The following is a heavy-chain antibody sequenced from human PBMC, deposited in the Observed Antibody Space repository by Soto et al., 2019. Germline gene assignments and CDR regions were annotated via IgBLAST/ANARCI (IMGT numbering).Heavy chain of an antibody. V-gene: IGHV3-33*01. CDR2: IWYDGNNK. CDR3: AREAETYYYGSGSYPAPGYFDD. CDR1: GFTFSSFG. Sequence: GGSLRLSCAAAGFTFSSFGLPWVRQAPGKGVEGVGVIWYDGNNKYYADSVKGRFTISRDNSKNTLYLQMNSLRAEDTAVYYCAREAETYYYGSGSYPAPGYFDDWGQGTLVTVAS. J-gene: IGHJ4*02. D-gene: IGHD3-10*01.